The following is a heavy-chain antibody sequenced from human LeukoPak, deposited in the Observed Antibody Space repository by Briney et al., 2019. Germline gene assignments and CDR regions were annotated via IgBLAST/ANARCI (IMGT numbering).Heavy chain of an antibody. CDR2: ISGDGDTT. J-gene: IGHJ5*02. CDR1: GFTFDDYA. CDR3: AKGVRSGTYYNCFDP. D-gene: IGHD1-26*01. V-gene: IGHV3-43*02. Sequence: GGSLRLSCAASGFTFDDYAMHWVRQAPGKGLEWISLISGDGDTTYYADSVKGRFTISRDHSRNSLYLQMSSLRAEDTALYYCAKGVRSGTYYNCFDPWGQGTLVTVSS.